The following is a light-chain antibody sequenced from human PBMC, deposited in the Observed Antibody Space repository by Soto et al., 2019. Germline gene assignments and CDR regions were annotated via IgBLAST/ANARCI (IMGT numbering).Light chain of an antibody. CDR1: QPIRNW. Sequence: DIQMTQYPSSVSSSVGDRVTITCRASQPIRNWLAWYQQKPGKAPKLLISAASSLESGVPSRFSGSGSGTEFSLCISGLQPGDFAIYFCQQANSFPPTFGGGTTVDI. CDR3: QQANSFPPT. J-gene: IGKJ4*01. CDR2: AAS. V-gene: IGKV1-12*01.